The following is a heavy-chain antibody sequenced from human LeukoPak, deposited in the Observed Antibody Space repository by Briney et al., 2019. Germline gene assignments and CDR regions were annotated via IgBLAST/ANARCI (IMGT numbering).Heavy chain of an antibody. Sequence: TRGCLRLSCAPSGFSFNKDDTHWGRHAPGEGLGLVAFIWYDGRNQYYADAVTGRFNITRDTSENTLYLQMTSLRPEDTAVYYCAPRAAPGYFDYWGPGTLVTVSS. CDR2: IWYDGRNQ. D-gene: IGHD6-13*01. CDR3: APRAAPGYFDY. J-gene: IGHJ4*02. V-gene: IGHV3-30*02. CDR1: GFSFNKDD.